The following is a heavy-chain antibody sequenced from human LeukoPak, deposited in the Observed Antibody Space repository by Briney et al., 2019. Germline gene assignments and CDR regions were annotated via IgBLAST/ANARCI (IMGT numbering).Heavy chain of an antibody. J-gene: IGHJ3*01. D-gene: IGHD7-27*01. CDR1: AFSFSSYE. Sequence: GGSLRLSCTASAFSFSSYEMNWLRQAPGKGLEWISYISGSGSAMYYAESVKGRFTISGDNAKNKLYLQMNSLRAEDTAVYYCARFNWGFDWGQGTVVIVSS. V-gene: IGHV3-48*03. CDR3: ARFNWGFD. CDR2: ISGSGSAM.